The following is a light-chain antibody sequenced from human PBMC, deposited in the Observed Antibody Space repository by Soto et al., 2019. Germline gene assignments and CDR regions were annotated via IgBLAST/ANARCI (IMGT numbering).Light chain of an antibody. CDR3: QQSNDWPLA. Sequence: EIVMTQSPATLSVSPGERATLSCRASQSVNSNLAWYQQKPGQPPRLLIYGASTRATGIPARFSGSASGTEFTLTISSLQSEDFAVYYCQQSNDWPLAFGGGTKVEIK. V-gene: IGKV3-15*01. CDR2: GAS. J-gene: IGKJ4*01. CDR1: QSVNSN.